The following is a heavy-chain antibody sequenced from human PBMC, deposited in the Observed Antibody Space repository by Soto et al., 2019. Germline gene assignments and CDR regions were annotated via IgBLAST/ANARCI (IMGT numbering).Heavy chain of an antibody. CDR2: ISYDGSNK. V-gene: IGHV3-30*18. D-gene: IGHD2-21*02. CDR1: GFTFSSYG. Sequence: PGGSLRLSCAASGFTFSSYGMHWVRQAPGKGLEWVAVISYDGSNKYYADSVKGRFTVSRDKSKNTLYLQVNSLRAENTALYYCAKDKVPVVVTAPFDYWGQGTLVTVSS. J-gene: IGHJ4*02. CDR3: AKDKVPVVVTAPFDY.